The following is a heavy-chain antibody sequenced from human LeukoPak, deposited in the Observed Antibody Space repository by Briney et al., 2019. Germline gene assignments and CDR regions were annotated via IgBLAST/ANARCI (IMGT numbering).Heavy chain of an antibody. V-gene: IGHV4-61*05. Sequence: SETLSLTCTVSGGSISTSNYYWGWIRQPPRKGLEWIGYIYYSGSTNYNPSLKSRVTISVDTSKNQFSLKLSSVTAADTAIYYCATEYCASSSCRFDSWGQGTLVTVSS. CDR3: ATEYCASSSCRFDS. D-gene: IGHD2-2*01. CDR2: IYYSGST. J-gene: IGHJ4*02. CDR1: GGSISTSNYY.